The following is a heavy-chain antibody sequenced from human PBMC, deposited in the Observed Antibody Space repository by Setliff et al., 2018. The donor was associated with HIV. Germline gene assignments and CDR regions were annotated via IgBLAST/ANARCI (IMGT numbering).Heavy chain of an antibody. Sequence: SETLSLTCTVSGGYISSGGYYWSWIRQHPGKGLEWIGYIFYSGTTYSNPSLRSRVAFSVDTSKNQFSLQLSSVTAADMAVYYCARTRDCSSSGCFYHAFDMWGQGTLVTGSS. V-gene: IGHV4-31*03. CDR3: ARTRDCSSSGCFYHAFDM. D-gene: IGHD2-2*01. J-gene: IGHJ4*02. CDR2: IFYSGTT. CDR1: GGYISSGGYY.